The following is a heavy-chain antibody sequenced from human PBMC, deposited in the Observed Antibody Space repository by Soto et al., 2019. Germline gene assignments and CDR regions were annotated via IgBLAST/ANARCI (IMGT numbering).Heavy chain of an antibody. CDR2: MNPNSGNT. Sequence: QVQLVQSGAEVKKPGASVKVSCKASGYTFTSYDINWVRQATGQGLEWMGWMNPNSGNTGYAQKFQGRVTMTRNTSISTAYRELSSLRSEDTAVYYCARAFRRRITFGGVIGYWGQGTLVTVSS. CDR1: GYTFTSYD. V-gene: IGHV1-8*01. D-gene: IGHD3-16*02. J-gene: IGHJ4*02. CDR3: ARAFRRRITFGGVIGY.